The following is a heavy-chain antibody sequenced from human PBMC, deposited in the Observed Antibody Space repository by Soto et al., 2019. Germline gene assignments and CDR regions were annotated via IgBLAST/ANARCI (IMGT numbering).Heavy chain of an antibody. CDR2: ISSSSNK. J-gene: IGHJ3*02. Sequence: GGSLRLSCAASGFTFSSYSMNWVRQAPGKGLEWVSYISSSSNKYYADSVKGRFTISRDNSKNTLYLQMNSLRAEDTAVYYCAKDRAYYYGSESYSVDAFDIWGQGTMVTVS. V-gene: IGHV3-48*01. D-gene: IGHD3-10*01. CDR3: AKDRAYYYGSESYSVDAFDI. CDR1: GFTFSSYS.